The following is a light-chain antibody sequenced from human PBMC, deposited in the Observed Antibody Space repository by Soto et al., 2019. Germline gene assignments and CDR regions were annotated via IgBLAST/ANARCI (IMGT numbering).Light chain of an antibody. J-gene: IGLJ1*01. CDR2: GNS. V-gene: IGLV1-40*01. CDR3: QSYDSSLSGYV. CDR1: GSNIGAGYD. Sequence: QSVLTQPPSVSGAPGQRVTISCTGSGSNIGAGYDVHWYQQLPGTAPKLLIYGNSNRPSGVPDRFSGSKSGTSASLAITVLQAEDEADYYCQSYDSSLSGYVFGTGTKVTV.